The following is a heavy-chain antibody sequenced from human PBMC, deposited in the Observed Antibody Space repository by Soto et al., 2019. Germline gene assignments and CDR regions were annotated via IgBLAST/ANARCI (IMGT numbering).Heavy chain of an antibody. CDR1: GYSVSSGYY. D-gene: IGHD4-4*01. CDR2: IYHTGST. CDR3: ATSNYSNYEGDVGTADY. Sequence: SETLSLTCAVFGYSVSSGYYWGWIRQPPGKGLEWIGTIYHTGSTYYNPSLKSRVTISVDTSKNQFSLKLSSVTAADRAMYCWATSNYSNYEGDVGTADYW. J-gene: IGHJ4*01. V-gene: IGHV4-38-2*01.